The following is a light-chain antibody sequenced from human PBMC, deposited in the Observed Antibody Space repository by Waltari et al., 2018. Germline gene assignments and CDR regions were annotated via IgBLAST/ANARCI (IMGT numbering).Light chain of an antibody. CDR3: AAWDDSLSGYVV. Sequence: QSVLTQPPSASGTPGQRVTISCSGSSSNIGSNYVYWYQQLPGTAPKLLTYRNNQRPSGVPDRFPGSKSGTSASLSISGLRSEDEADYYCAAWDDSLSGYVVFGGGTKLTVL. CDR2: RNN. J-gene: IGLJ2*01. CDR1: SSNIGSNY. V-gene: IGLV1-47*01.